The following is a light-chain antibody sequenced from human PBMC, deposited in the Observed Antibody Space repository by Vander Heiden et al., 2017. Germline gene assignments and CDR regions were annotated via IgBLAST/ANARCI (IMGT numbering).Light chain of an antibody. V-gene: IGKV1-5*03. CDR2: KAS. CDR3: QQYNTYWT. J-gene: IGKJ1*01. Sequence: DIHITQSPSTLSASFGDRVTITCLASQSISTDWAWYQRKPGTAPKLLIYKASTLESGVPSRFSGSGSGTEFTLNISSLQPDDFATYYCQQYNTYWTSGQGTKVEIK. CDR1: QSISTD.